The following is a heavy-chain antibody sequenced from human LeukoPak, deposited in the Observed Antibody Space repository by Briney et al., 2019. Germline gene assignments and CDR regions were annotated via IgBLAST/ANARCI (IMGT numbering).Heavy chain of an antibody. D-gene: IGHD1-7*01. CDR2: AVPMSGTS. CDR1: GGTFISYA. V-gene: IGHV1-69*05. J-gene: IGHJ6*03. CDR3: ARGSLELRRGASNYYYYYMDV. Sequence: ASVKVSCKASGGTFISYAINWVRQPHGHRRECIGSAVPMSGTSNYAQKFQGRVTITTDESTSTAYMELSRLRSEDTAVYYCARGSLELRRGASNYYYYYMDVWGKGTTVTVSS.